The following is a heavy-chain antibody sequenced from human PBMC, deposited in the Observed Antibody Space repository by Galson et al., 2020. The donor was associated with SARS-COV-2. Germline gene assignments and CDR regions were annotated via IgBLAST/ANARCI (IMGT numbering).Heavy chain of an antibody. D-gene: IGHD4-17*01. CDR3: ARGFPDYGDYVSVASWFDP. V-gene: IGHV4-31*11. CDR1: GGTISSGGYY. CDR2: IYYSGST. J-gene: IGHJ5*02. Sequence: SETLSLTCAVSGGTISSGGYYWSWIRQHPGKGLEWIGYIYYSGSTYYNPSLKSRVTISVDTSKNQFSLKLSSVTAADTAVYYCARGFPDYGDYVSVASWFDPWGQGTLVTVSS.